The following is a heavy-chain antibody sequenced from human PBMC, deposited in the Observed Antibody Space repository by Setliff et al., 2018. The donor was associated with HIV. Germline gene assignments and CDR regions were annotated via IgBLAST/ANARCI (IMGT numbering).Heavy chain of an antibody. CDR3: ATGTTSRGSGRDFDY. V-gene: IGHV1-18*01. CDR1: GYTFTRYG. Sequence: GASVKVSCKASGYTFTRYGISWVRQAPGQGLEWMGWISPNGGDTKFAQKFQGRVTLTRDTSINTAHMELQRLRSDDTAVYFCATGTTSRGSGRDFDYWGQGSLVTVSS. D-gene: IGHD3-10*01. J-gene: IGHJ4*02. CDR2: ISPNGGDT.